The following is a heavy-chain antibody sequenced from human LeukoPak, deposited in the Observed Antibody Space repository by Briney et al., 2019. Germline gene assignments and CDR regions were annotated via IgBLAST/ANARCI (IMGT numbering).Heavy chain of an antibody. CDR2: ISDSGGRT. CDR3: AKRGVVIRVILVGFHKEAYYFDS. CDR1: GITLSNYG. V-gene: IGHV3-23*01. J-gene: IGHJ4*02. Sequence: GGSLRLSCAVSGITLSNYGMSWVRQAPGKGLEWVAGISDSGGRTTYADSVKGRFTMSRDNPKNTLYLQMNSLGAEDTAVYFCAKRGVVIRVILVGFHKEAYYFDSWGQGALVTVSS. D-gene: IGHD3-22*01.